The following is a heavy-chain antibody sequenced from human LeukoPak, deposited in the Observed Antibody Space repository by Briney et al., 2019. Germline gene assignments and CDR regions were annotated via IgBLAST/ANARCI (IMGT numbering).Heavy chain of an antibody. Sequence: KPSETLSLTCSVSGGSISIYYWSWIRQSAGKGLEWIGRIYTSGSTNYNPSLKSRVTISVDTSKNQFSLKLSSVTAADTAVYYCARGLSSGWYGYYYYYMDVWGKGTTVTVSS. J-gene: IGHJ6*03. CDR2: IYTSGST. CDR3: ARGLSSGWYGYYYYYMDV. D-gene: IGHD6-19*01. CDR1: GGSISIYY. V-gene: IGHV4-4*07.